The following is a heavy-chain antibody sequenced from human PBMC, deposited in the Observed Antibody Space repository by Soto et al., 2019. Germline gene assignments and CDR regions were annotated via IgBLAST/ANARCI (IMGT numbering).Heavy chain of an antibody. CDR3: ASLLAAGGY. Sequence: PGGSLRLSCAASGFTFDDYAMHWVRQAPGKGLEWVSLISWDGGSTYYADSVKGRFTISRDNSKNSLYLQMNSLRAEDTALYYCASLLAAGGYWGHGTLVTVSS. V-gene: IGHV3-43D*04. CDR1: GFTFDDYA. CDR2: ISWDGGST. J-gene: IGHJ4*01. D-gene: IGHD6-13*01.